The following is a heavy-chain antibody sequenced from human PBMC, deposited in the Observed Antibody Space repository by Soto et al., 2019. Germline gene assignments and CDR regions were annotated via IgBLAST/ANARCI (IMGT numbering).Heavy chain of an antibody. Sequence: QITLRESGSTLVKPTQTLTLTCTFSGFSLSTSGVGVGWIRQPPGKALEWLALIYWSDEKRYSPSLSSRLTITKDTSKNQVVLTMTNMDPVDTATYYCAHRRGADYKGCFHYWGQGTLVTVSS. CDR3: AHRRGADYKGCFHY. V-gene: IGHV2-5*01. J-gene: IGHJ4*02. D-gene: IGHD4-4*01. CDR1: GFSLSTSGVG. CDR2: IYWSDEK.